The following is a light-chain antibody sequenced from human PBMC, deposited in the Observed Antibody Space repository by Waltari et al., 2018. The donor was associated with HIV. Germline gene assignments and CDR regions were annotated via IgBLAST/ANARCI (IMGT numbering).Light chain of an antibody. CDR3: QQYDSSPGT. Sequence: ETVLTQSPGTLSLSPGERATLSCMASQNVSNDYVAWYQQRLGQAPRLLIYGASSRATGIPDRFSGSGSGTDFTLTISRLEPEDFAVYYCQQYDSSPGTFGGGTKVEIK. CDR2: GAS. V-gene: IGKV3-20*01. CDR1: QNVSNDY. J-gene: IGKJ4*01.